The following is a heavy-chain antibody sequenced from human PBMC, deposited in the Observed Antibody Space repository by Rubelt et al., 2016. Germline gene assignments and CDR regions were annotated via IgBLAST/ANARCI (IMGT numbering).Heavy chain of an antibody. Sequence: QLQLQESGPGLLKPSETLSLTCAVSGASVSSTTYYWSWVRQPPGGRLEWVAIWYHDGSLFYNPSLKGPASMSIDTSKNHLSLRMTSVTVADTATYYCARHYSALDHWGQGTLVTVSS. D-gene: IGHD2-15*01. CDR2: WYHDGSL. J-gene: IGHJ5*02. CDR1: GASVSSTTYY. CDR3: ARHYSALDH. V-gene: IGHV4-39*01.